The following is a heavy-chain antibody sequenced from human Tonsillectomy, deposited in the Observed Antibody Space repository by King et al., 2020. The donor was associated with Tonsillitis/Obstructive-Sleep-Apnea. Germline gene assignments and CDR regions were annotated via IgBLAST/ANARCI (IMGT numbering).Heavy chain of an antibody. D-gene: IGHD1-26*01. CDR2: INWNGGST. V-gene: IGHV3-20*04. CDR1: GFIFDDYG. J-gene: IGHJ6*03. Sequence: DVQLVESGGGVVRPGGSLRLSCAASGFIFDDYGMSWVRHAPGKGLEWVSAINWNGGSTGYADSVKGRFTISRDNAKNSLYLQMNSLRAEDTALYYCARDYEWELLIYMDVWGKGTTVTVSS. CDR3: ARDYEWELLIYMDV.